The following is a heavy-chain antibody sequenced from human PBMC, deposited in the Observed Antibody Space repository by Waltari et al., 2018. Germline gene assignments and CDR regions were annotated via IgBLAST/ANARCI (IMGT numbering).Heavy chain of an antibody. D-gene: IGHD3-3*01. CDR2: ISYDGSNK. Sequence: QVQLVESGGGVVQPGRSLRLSCAASGFTFSSYAMHWVRQAPGKGLEWVAVISYDGSNKDYADTVKGRFTISRDNSKNTLYLQMNSLRAEDTAVYYCARDVNTIFGVVTTIGGVFDPWGQGTLVTVSS. CDR3: ARDVNTIFGVVTTIGGVFDP. CDR1: GFTFSSYA. V-gene: IGHV3-30*01. J-gene: IGHJ5*02.